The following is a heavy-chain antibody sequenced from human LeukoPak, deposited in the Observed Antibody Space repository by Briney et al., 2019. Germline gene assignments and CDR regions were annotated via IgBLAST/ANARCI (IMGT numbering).Heavy chain of an antibody. Sequence: ASVKVSCKASGYTFTSYDINWVRQATGQGLEWMGWMNPNSGNTGYAQKFLGRVTMTRNTSISTAYMELSSLRSEDTAVYYCARDRRGYCSGGGCRRFDPWGQGTLVTVSS. J-gene: IGHJ5*02. D-gene: IGHD2-15*01. CDR2: MNPNSGNT. CDR1: GYTFTSYD. CDR3: ARDRRGYCSGGGCRRFDP. V-gene: IGHV1-8*01.